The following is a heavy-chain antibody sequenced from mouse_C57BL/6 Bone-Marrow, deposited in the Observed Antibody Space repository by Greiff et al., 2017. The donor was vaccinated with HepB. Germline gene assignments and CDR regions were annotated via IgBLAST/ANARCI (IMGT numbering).Heavy chain of an antibody. Sequence: VKLQQPGAELVMPGASVKLSCKASGYTFTSYWMHWVKQRPGQGLEWIGEIDPSDSYTNYNQKFKGKSTLTVDKSSSTAYMQLSSLTSEDSAVYYCARSPYYYGSSYGYYYAMDYWGQGTSVTVSS. V-gene: IGHV1-69*01. J-gene: IGHJ4*01. CDR3: ARSPYYYGSSYGYYYAMDY. CDR2: IDPSDSYT. CDR1: GYTFTSYW. D-gene: IGHD1-1*01.